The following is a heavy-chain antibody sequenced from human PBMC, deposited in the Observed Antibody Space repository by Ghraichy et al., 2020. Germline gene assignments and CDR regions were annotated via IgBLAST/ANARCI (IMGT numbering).Heavy chain of an antibody. V-gene: IGHV3-23*01. Sequence: LSLTCAASGFTFTYAMSWVRQAPGKGLEWVSRISGSGRNTYYADSVKGRFTISRDNSKNALELQMNSLRAEDTAVYYCAATSHGFDFWGQGTMVSVSS. CDR2: ISGSGRNT. D-gene: IGHD1-1*01. CDR1: GFTFTYA. CDR3: AATSHGFDF. J-gene: IGHJ3*01.